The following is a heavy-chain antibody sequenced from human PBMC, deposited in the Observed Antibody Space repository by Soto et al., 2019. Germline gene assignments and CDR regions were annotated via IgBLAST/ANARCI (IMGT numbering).Heavy chain of an antibody. Sequence: SVKVSCKASGGTFSSYAISWVRQAPGQGLEWMGGIIPIFGTANYAQKLQGRVTITADKSTSTAYLELSILRSDDTAVYYCAGEFLDILSGPGGYYYSGMDAGGKGTTVTVSP. CDR3: AGEFLDILSGPGGYYYSGMDA. CDR2: IIPIFGTA. D-gene: IGHD3-9*01. V-gene: IGHV1-69*06. CDR1: GGTFSSYA. J-gene: IGHJ6*04.